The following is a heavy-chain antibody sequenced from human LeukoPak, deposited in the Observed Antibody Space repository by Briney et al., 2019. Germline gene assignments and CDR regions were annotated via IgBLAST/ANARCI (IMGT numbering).Heavy chain of an antibody. CDR1: GDSISSGSYY. Sequence: PSETLSLTCTVSGDSISSGSYYWSWIRQPAGKGLEWIGRIYTSGSTNYNPSLKSRVTISVDTSKNQFSLKLSSVTAADTAVYYCAREAWWIQLPYYYYMDVWGKGTTATISS. CDR2: IYTSGST. CDR3: AREAWWIQLPYYYYMDV. D-gene: IGHD5-18*01. V-gene: IGHV4-61*02. J-gene: IGHJ6*03.